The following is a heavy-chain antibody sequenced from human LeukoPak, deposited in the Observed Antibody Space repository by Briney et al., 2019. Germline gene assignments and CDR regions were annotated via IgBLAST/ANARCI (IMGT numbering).Heavy chain of an antibody. Sequence: GGSLRLSCVASGFTFSGPWMSWVRQAPGKGLEWVATINQSRSEVYCVDSVKGRFTISRGNAKNLLYLQMNSLRAEDTAVYYRARGSVGLSFWGQGTLVTVS. CDR3: ARGSVGLSF. CDR2: INQSRSEV. D-gene: IGHD5/OR15-5a*01. J-gene: IGHJ4*02. CDR1: GFTFSGPW. V-gene: IGHV3-7*04.